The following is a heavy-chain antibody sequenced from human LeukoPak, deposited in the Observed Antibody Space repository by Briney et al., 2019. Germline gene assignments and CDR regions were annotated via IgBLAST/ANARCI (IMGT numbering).Heavy chain of an antibody. J-gene: IGHJ5*02. Sequence: ASVKVSCKASGYTFTGYYMHWVRQAPGQGLEWMGWINPNSGGTNYAQKFQGRVTMTRDTSISTAYMELSRLRSDDTAVYYCARDSILRRGLDPWGQGTLVTVSS. CDR1: GYTFTGYY. CDR2: INPNSGGT. V-gene: IGHV1-2*02. D-gene: IGHD2-15*01. CDR3: ARDSILRRGLDP.